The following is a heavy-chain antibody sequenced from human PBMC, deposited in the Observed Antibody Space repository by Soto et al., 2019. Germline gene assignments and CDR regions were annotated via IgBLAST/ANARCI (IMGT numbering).Heavy chain of an antibody. Sequence: EVQLVESGGGLVKPGGSLRLSCAASGFTFSNAWMSWVRQAPGKGLEWVGRIKSKTDGGTTDYAAPVKGRFTISRDDSKNTLYLQMNSLKTEDTAVYYCTTDEGPGIAVATWGQGTLVTVSS. CDR1: GFTFSNAW. V-gene: IGHV3-15*01. CDR3: TTDEGPGIAVAT. D-gene: IGHD6-19*01. CDR2: IKSKTDGGTT. J-gene: IGHJ4*02.